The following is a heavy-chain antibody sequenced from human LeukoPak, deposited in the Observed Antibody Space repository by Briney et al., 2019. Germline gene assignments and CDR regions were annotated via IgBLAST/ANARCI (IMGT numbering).Heavy chain of an antibody. Sequence: GGSLRLSCAASGFTFSSYSMNWVRQAPGKGLEWVSSISSSSSYIYYADSVKGRFTISRDNAKNSLYLQMNSLRAEDTAVYYCARERHSSSSPDYWGQGTLVTVSS. D-gene: IGHD6-13*01. CDR1: GFTFSSYS. V-gene: IGHV3-21*01. J-gene: IGHJ4*02. CDR2: ISSSSSYI. CDR3: ARERHSSSSPDY.